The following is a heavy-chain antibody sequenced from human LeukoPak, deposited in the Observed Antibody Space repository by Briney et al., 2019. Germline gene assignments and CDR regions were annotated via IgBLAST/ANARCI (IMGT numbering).Heavy chain of an antibody. Sequence: SETLSLTCTVSGGSISNLNYYWSWIRQPAGKGLEWIGRIYASGSTNYNPSLKSRVTISVDTSKNQFSLKLSSVTAADTAVYYCAGSSDAFDIWGQGTMVTVSS. CDR3: AGSSDAFDI. CDR1: GGSISNLNYY. CDR2: IYASGST. J-gene: IGHJ3*02. V-gene: IGHV4-61*02.